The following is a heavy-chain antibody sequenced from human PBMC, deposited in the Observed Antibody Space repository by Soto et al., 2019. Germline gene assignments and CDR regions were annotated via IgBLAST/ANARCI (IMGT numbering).Heavy chain of an antibody. CDR2: IYHSGST. Sequence: SETLSLTCAVSGGSISSSNWWSWVRQPPGKGLEWIGEIYHSGSTNYNPSLKSRVTISVDKSKNQFSLKLSSVTAADTAVYYCASRGDCSSTSCSYYYYGMDVWGQGTTVTVSS. J-gene: IGHJ6*02. CDR3: ASRGDCSSTSCSYYYYGMDV. CDR1: GGSISSSNW. D-gene: IGHD2-2*01. V-gene: IGHV4-4*02.